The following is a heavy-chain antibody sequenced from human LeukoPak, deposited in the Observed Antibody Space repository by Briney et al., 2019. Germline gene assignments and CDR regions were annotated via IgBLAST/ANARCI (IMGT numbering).Heavy chain of an antibody. CDR3: ARVAADGSYFDY. CDR1: GFTFSSYG. Sequence: PGGSLRLSCGASGFTFSSYGMHWVRQAPGKGLEWVALKSYDGNKKYFADSVKGRFTISRENAKNSLFLQMNSLRAGDTAIYYCARVAADGSYFDYWGQGTLVTVSS. D-gene: IGHD6-13*01. CDR2: KSYDGNKK. J-gene: IGHJ4*02. V-gene: IGHV3-30*03.